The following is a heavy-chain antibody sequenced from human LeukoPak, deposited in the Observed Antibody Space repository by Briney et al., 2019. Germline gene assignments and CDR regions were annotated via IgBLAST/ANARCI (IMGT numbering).Heavy chain of an antibody. CDR3: ARDETTVTTSLTHDQLPGGYYYGMDV. CDR1: GFTFSSYA. V-gene: IGHV3-30-3*01. CDR2: ISYDGSNK. D-gene: IGHD4-17*01. J-gene: IGHJ6*02. Sequence: QPGRSLRLSCAASGFTFSSYAMHWVRQAPGKGLEWVAVISYDGSNKYYADSVKGRFTISRDNSKNTLYLQMNSLRAEDTAVYYCARDETTVTTSLTHDQLPGGYYYGMDVWGQGTTVTVSS.